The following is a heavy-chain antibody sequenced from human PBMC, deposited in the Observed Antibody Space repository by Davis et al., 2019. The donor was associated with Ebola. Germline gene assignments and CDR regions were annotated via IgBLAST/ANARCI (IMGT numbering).Heavy chain of an antibody. D-gene: IGHD2-15*01. CDR2: INPKSGGT. CDR1: GYTFTGYY. V-gene: IGHV1-2*02. Sequence: ASVKVSCKASGYTFTGYYMQWVRQAPGQGLEWMGWINPKSGGTNYARKFQGRVTMTRDTSISTAYMEVSRLRSDDTAVYYCAREECSGGSCYRNWIDPWGQGTPVTVSS. J-gene: IGHJ5*02. CDR3: AREECSGGSCYRNWIDP.